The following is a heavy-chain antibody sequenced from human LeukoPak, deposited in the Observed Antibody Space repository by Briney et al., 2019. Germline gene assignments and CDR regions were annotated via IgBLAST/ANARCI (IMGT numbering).Heavy chain of an antibody. CDR3: ARDIPTVTRSWFDP. D-gene: IGHD4-17*01. CDR1: GFTFSTFA. CDR2: ISSSSSYI. Sequence: GGSLRLSCAASGFTFSTFAMIWVRQAPGKGLEWVSSISSSSSYIYYADSVKGRFTISRDNAKNSLYLQMNSLRAEDTAVYYCARDIPTVTRSWFDPWGQGTLVTVSS. J-gene: IGHJ5*02. V-gene: IGHV3-21*01.